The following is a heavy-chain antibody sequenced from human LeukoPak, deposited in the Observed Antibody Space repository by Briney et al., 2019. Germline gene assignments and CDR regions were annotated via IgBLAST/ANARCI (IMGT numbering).Heavy chain of an antibody. V-gene: IGHV1-8*01. CDR1: GYTFTSYD. CDR3: ARAQPYYDFWSGYYTPYYYYYYMDV. Sequence: ASVKVSCKASGYTFTSYDINWVRQATGQGLGWMGWMNPNRGNTGYAQKFQGRVTMTRNTSISTAYMELSRLRSEDTAVYYCARAQPYYDFWSGYYTPYYYYYYMDVWGKGTTVTVSS. D-gene: IGHD3-3*01. J-gene: IGHJ6*03. CDR2: MNPNRGNT.